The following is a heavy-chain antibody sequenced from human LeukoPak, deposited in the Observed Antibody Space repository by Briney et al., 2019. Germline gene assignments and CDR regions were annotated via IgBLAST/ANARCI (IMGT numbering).Heavy chain of an antibody. V-gene: IGHV1-8*01. Sequence: ASVKVSCKASGYTFTSYDINWVRQATGQGLEWMGWMNPNSGNTGHAQKFRGRVTMTRNTSISTAYMELSSLRSEDTAVYYCARVGYYYGMDVWGQGTTVTVSS. CDR1: GYTFTSYD. CDR2: MNPNSGNT. J-gene: IGHJ6*02. CDR3: ARVGYYYGMDV.